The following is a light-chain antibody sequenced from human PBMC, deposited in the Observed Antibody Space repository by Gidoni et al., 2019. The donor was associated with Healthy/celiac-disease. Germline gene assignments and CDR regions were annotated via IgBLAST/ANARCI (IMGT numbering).Light chain of an antibody. V-gene: IGLV2-14*01. J-gene: IGLJ1*01. CDR2: EVS. CDR1: SSDVGCYNY. CDR3: SSYTSSSTLPYV. Sequence: QSALTQPASVSGSPGQSITISCTGTSSDVGCYNYVSWYQQHPGKAPKLMIYEVSNRPSGVSNRFSGSKSGNTASLTISVLQAEDEADYYCSSYTSSSTLPYVFGTGTKVTVL.